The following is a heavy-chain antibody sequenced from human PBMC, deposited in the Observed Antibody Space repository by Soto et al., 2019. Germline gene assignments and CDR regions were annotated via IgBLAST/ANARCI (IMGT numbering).Heavy chain of an antibody. V-gene: IGHV4-59*11. CDR2: IYYRGST. J-gene: IGHJ6*02. CDR1: GGSISSHY. D-gene: IGHD1-26*01. CDR3: ARDGREASGMDI. Sequence: SETLSLTCTVSGGSISSHYWSWVRQAPGKGLEWIGHIYYRGSTTYNPSLRSRSAISVDTSNNQFSLKLNSVTTADTAVYYCARDGREASGMDIWGQGTKVTVSS.